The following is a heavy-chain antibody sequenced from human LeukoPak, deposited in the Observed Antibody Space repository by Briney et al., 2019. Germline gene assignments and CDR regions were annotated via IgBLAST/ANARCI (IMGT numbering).Heavy chain of an antibody. J-gene: IGHJ2*01. CDR2: INPNSGGT. Sequence: ASVKVSCKASGYTFTGYYMHWVRQAPGQGLEWMGWINPNSGGTNYAQKFQGRASMTRDTSISTAYMELSRLRSDDTAVYYCASAPGGWSYWYFDLWGRGTLVTVSS. V-gene: IGHV1-2*02. CDR1: GYTFTGYY. CDR3: ASAPGGWSYWYFDL. D-gene: IGHD3-16*01.